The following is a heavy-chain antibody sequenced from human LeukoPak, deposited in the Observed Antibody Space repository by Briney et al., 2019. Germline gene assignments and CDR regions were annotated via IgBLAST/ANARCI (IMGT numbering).Heavy chain of an antibody. Sequence: SETLSLTCTVSGGSITSSSYYWGWIRQPPGKGLEWIGSIYYSGSTYYNPSLKSRVTISVDTSKNQFSLKLSPVTAADTAVYYCATEHDWGSAFDIWGQGTMVTVSS. CDR2: IYYSGST. CDR3: ATEHDWGSAFDI. J-gene: IGHJ3*02. D-gene: IGHD7-27*01. CDR1: GGSITSSSYY. V-gene: IGHV4-39*07.